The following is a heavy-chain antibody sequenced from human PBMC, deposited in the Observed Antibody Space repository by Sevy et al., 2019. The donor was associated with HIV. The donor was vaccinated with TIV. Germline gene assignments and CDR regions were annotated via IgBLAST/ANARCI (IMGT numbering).Heavy chain of an antibody. CDR1: GGSISSSSYY. Sequence: SETLSLTCTVSGGSISSSSYYWGWIRQPPGKGLEWIGSIYYSGSTYYNPSLKSRVTISVDTSKNQFSLKLGSVTAADSAVYYCARQALGDYVWGSYRYKVAFDIWGQGTMVTVSS. J-gene: IGHJ3*02. CDR3: ARQALGDYVWGSYRYKVAFDI. V-gene: IGHV4-39*01. D-gene: IGHD3-16*02. CDR2: IYYSGST.